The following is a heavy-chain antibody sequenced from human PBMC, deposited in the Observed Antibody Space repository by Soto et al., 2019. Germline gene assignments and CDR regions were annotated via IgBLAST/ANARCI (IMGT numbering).Heavy chain of an antibody. D-gene: IGHD3-10*01. CDR3: AITREDPQLHGLDY. CDR2: IYYSGST. V-gene: IGHV4-28*01. Sequence: SETLSLTCAVSGYSISSSNWWGWIRQPPGKGLEWIGYIYYSGSTYYNPSLKSRVTMSVDTSKNQFTLRLNSVTAVDTAVYYCAITREDPQLHGLDYWAQGTLVT. J-gene: IGHJ4*02. CDR1: GYSISSSNW.